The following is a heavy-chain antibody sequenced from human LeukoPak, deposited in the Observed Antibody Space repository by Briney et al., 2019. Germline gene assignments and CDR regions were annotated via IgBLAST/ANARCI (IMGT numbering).Heavy chain of an antibody. CDR2: ISGSNSYI. Sequence: PGGSLRLSCAASGFTFNSYSMNWVRQAPGKGLEWVSSISGSNSYIYYADSMKGRFTISRDNSKNTLYLQMNSLRAEDTAVYYCAKGRGGYRADYWGQGTLVTVSS. CDR1: GFTFNSYS. CDR3: AKGRGGYRADY. J-gene: IGHJ4*02. D-gene: IGHD5-18*01. V-gene: IGHV3-21*04.